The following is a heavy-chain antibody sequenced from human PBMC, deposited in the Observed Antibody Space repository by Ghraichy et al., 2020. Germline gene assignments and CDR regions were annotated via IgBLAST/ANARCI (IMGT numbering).Heavy chain of an antibody. J-gene: IGHJ2*01. CDR2: ISGSGGST. D-gene: IGHD2-21*02. CDR3: AKHPSYERVVVTAIGWYFDL. Sequence: GGSLRLSCAASGFTFSSYAMSWVRQAPGKGLEWVSAISGSGGSTYYADSVKGRFTISRDNSKNTLYLQMNSLRAEDTAVYYCAKHPSYERVVVTAIGWYFDLWGRGTLVTVSS. V-gene: IGHV3-23*01. CDR1: GFTFSSYA.